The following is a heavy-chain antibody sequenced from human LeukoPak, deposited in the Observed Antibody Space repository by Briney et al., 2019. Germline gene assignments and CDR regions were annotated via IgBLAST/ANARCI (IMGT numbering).Heavy chain of an antibody. CDR1: GDSLNTYY. CDR2: VASSGTS. CDR3: ARVVRGVVTSNWFDP. D-gene: IGHD2-21*02. V-gene: IGHV4-59*01. Sequence: PSETLSLTCTVSGDSLNTYYWTWIRQTPGKELEWIGFVASSGTSTYNPPLKSRVSIVINNSKNQFSLALTSLTPADTAVYYCARVVRGVVTSNWFDPWGQGTLVSVSS. J-gene: IGHJ5*02.